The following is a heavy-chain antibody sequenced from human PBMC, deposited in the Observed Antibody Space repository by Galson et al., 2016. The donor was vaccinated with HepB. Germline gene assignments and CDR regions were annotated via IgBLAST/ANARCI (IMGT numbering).Heavy chain of an antibody. J-gene: IGHJ4*02. CDR2: ISSDSNTV. CDR3: SRLYHDSFDY. D-gene: IGHD3-22*01. V-gene: IGHV3-48*01. Sequence: SLRLSCAASGFAYSTYGMNWVRQAPGKGLEWLSYISSDSNTVYYADSVKGRFTISRDNAKSSLFLQMNGLRAEDTAVYYCSRLYHDSFDYWGQGTLVTVSS. CDR1: GFAYSTYG.